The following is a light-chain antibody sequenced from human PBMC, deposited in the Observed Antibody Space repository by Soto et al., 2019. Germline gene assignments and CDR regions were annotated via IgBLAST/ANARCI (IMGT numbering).Light chain of an antibody. J-gene: IGLJ2*01. V-gene: IGLV1-40*01. Sequence: QSVLTQPPSVSGAPGQRVTISCTGSSSNIGAGYDVHWYQQLPGTAHKLLIYGNSNRPSGVTDRFAGSKSGTSAFLAITGLQAEDEADYYCQSYDSSLSVLFGGGTKLTVL. CDR1: SSNIGAGYD. CDR2: GNS. CDR3: QSYDSSLSVL.